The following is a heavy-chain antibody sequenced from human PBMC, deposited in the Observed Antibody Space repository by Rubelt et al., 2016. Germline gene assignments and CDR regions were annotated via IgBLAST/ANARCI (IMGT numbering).Heavy chain of an antibody. CDR3: AKDPNGITMVRGYVSGDWYFDL. CDR2: ISGSGAST. V-gene: IGHV3-23*01. Sequence: GLEWVSAISGSGASTYYADSVKGRFTISRDNAKNTLYLQMNSLRAEDTAVYYCAKDPNGITMVRGYVSGDWYFDLWGRGTLVTVSS. J-gene: IGHJ2*01. D-gene: IGHD3-10*01.